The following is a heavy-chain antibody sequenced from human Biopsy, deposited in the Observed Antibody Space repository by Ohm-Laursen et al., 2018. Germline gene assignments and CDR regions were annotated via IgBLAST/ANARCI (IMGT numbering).Heavy chain of an antibody. CDR1: GGSISNNNYY. Sequence: SDTLSLTCTVSGGSISNNNYYWGRIRQPPGKGLEWIGSIFYRGSTHYKPPLKSRVNISVDTPKNQFSLKLNSVTAADTAVYYCARDYDTSGYYYVSWGQGTLVTVSS. CDR2: IFYRGST. V-gene: IGHV4-39*01. CDR3: ARDYDTSGYYYVS. J-gene: IGHJ5*02. D-gene: IGHD3-22*01.